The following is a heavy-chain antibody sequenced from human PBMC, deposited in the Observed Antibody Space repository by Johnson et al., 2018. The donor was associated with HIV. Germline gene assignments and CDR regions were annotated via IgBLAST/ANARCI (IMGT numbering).Heavy chain of an antibody. Sequence: QVQLVESGGGVVQPGRSLRLSCAASGFTFSRYAMHWVRQAPGKGLEWVAVISYDGSNKYYADSVRGRFTISRDNSDNTLYLQMNIVTPEDTAVYYCATLGGLGSFDVWGQGTTVTVSS. CDR3: ATLGGLGSFDV. CDR1: GFTFSRYA. CDR2: ISYDGSNK. D-gene: IGHD6-19*01. V-gene: IGHV3-30*04. J-gene: IGHJ3*01.